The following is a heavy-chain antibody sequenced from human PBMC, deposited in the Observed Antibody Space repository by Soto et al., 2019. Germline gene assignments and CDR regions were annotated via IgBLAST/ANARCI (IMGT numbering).Heavy chain of an antibody. J-gene: IGHJ3*02. V-gene: IGHV3-74*03. Sequence: EVQLVESGGGLVQPGESLRLSCAASGFTFSAYWMHWVRQGPGKGPVWVSRIHSDGTGPTYADSVKGRFTISRDNAKDTLHLQMNSLRVEDTAVYYCARGDREAFDIWGQGTVVTVSS. CDR1: GFTFSAYW. CDR2: IHSDGTGP. CDR3: ARGDREAFDI.